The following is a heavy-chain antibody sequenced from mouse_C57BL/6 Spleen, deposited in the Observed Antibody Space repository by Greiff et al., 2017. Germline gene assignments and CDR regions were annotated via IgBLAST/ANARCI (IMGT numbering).Heavy chain of an antibody. CDR3: AREGLYGNYGRWYFDV. J-gene: IGHJ1*03. D-gene: IGHD2-1*01. Sequence: QVQLQQPGTELVKPGASVKLSCKASGYTFTSYWMHWVKQRPGQGLEWIGNINPSNGGTNYNEKFKSKATLTVDKSSSTAYMQLSSLTSEDSAVYYCAREGLYGNYGRWYFDVWGTGTTVTVSS. V-gene: IGHV1-53*01. CDR1: GYTFTSYW. CDR2: INPSNGGT.